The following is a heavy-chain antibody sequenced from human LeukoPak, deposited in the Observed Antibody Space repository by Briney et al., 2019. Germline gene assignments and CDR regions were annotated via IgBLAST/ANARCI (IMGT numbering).Heavy chain of an antibody. CDR2: MNPNSGNT. D-gene: IGHD6-13*01. V-gene: IGHV1-8*01. J-gene: IGHJ6*03. CDR1: GYTFTSYE. CDR3: ARIRRSSSWYPFGYYYYMDV. Sequence: GASVKVSCKASGYTFTSYEINWVRQATGQGLEWMGWMNPNSGNTGYAQKFQGRVTMTRNTSISTAYMELSSLRSEDTAVYYCARIRRSSSWYPFGYYYYMDVWGKGTTVTVSS.